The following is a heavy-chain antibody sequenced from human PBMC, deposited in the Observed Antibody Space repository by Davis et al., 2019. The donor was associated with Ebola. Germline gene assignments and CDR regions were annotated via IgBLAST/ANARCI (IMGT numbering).Heavy chain of an antibody. J-gene: IGHJ4*02. V-gene: IGHV3-23*01. CDR1: GFTFSSYA. Sequence: GESLKISCAASGFTFSSYAMSWVRQAPGKGLEWVSAISGSGGSTYYADSVKGRFTISRDNAKNSLYLQMNSLRAEDTAVYYCAKDGVAAIDYWGQGTLVTVSS. CDR2: ISGSGGST. CDR3: AKDGVAAIDY. D-gene: IGHD2-15*01.